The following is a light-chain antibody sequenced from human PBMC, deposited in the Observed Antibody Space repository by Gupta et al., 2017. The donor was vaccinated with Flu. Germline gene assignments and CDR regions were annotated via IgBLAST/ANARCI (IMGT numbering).Light chain of an antibody. Sequence: EIVLTQSPGTLSLSPGERATLYCRASQSVSSSYLAWYQQKPGQAPRLLIYGASSRDTGIPDRFSGSGSGTDFTLTISRREPEDFAVYYCQQYGSSPPITFGQGTRLEIK. CDR1: QSVSSSY. V-gene: IGKV3-20*01. J-gene: IGKJ5*01. CDR3: QQYGSSPPIT. CDR2: GAS.